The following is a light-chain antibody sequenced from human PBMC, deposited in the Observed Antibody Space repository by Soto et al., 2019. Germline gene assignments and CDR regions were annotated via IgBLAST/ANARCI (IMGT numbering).Light chain of an antibody. V-gene: IGLV2-23*02. CDR2: EVT. CDR1: TGDVGSYNL. CDR3: CSYAGSSYVV. J-gene: IGLJ2*01. Sequence: SALTQPASFSGSPGRSITFSAPGPTGDVGSYNLFSCYQQHPGKAPKLMIYEVTKRPSGVSNRFSGSKSGNTASLTISGLQAEDEADYYCCSYAGSSYVVFGGGTKLTVL.